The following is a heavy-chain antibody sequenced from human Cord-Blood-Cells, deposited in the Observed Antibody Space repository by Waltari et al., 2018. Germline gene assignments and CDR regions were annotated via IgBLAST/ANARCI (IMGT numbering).Heavy chain of an antibody. CDR2: IWYDGSNK. V-gene: IGHV3-33*01. J-gene: IGHJ5*02. CDR1: GFTFSSYG. CDR3: ARDKTGYNWFDP. Sequence: QVQLVESGGGVVQPGRSLRLSCAASGFTFSSYGMHWVRQAPGKGLEWVAVIWYDGSNKYYADSVKGRFTISRDNSKNTLYLQMNSLRAEDTAVYYCARDKTGYNWFDPWGQGTLVTVSS.